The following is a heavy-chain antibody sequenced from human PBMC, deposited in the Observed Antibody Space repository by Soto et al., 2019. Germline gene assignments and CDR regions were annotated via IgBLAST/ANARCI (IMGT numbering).Heavy chain of an antibody. J-gene: IGHJ3*02. D-gene: IGHD3-22*01. CDR2: IYYSGST. Sequence: QVQLQESGPGLVKPSQTLSLTCTVSGGSISSGGYYWSWIRQHPGKGLEWIGYIYYSGSTYYNPSLKSRFTISVDTSKNQFSLKLSSVTAADTAVYYCARESYYYDSSGSPRAFDIWGQGTMVTVSS. CDR3: ARESYYYDSSGSPRAFDI. CDR1: GGSISSGGYY. V-gene: IGHV4-31*03.